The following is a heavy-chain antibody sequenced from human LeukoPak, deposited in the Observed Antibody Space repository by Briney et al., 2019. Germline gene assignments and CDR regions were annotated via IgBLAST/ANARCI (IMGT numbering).Heavy chain of an antibody. CDR3: ARVSPRGRSVGTLDY. CDR1: GGSISSYY. CDR2: IYYSGST. V-gene: IGHV4-59*01. D-gene: IGHD1-14*01. Sequence: PSETLSLTCTVSGGSISSYYWSWIRQPPGKGLEWIGQIYYSGSTNYNPSLKSRVIISVDTSKNQFSLKLSSVTAADTAVYGCARVSPRGRSVGTLDYWGQGPLVTVSS. J-gene: IGHJ4*02.